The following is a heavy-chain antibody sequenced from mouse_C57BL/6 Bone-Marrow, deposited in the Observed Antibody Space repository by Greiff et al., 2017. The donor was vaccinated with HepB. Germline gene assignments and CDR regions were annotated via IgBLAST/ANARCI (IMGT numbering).Heavy chain of an antibody. CDR2: ISSGGSYT. CDR3: ARPGYVAWFDY. Sequence: EVKLVESGGDLVKPGGSLKLSCAASGFTFSSYGMSWVRQTPDKRLEWVATISSGGSYTYYPDSVKGRFTISRDNAKNTLYLQMSSRKSEDTAMYYCARPGYVAWFDYWGQGTLVTVSA. D-gene: IGHD3-1*01. V-gene: IGHV5-6*01. J-gene: IGHJ3*01. CDR1: GFTFSSYG.